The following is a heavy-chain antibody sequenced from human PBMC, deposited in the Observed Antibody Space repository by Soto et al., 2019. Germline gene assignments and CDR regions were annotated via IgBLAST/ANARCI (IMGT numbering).Heavy chain of an antibody. CDR3: ARRDSGGFYRFFDS. J-gene: IGHJ4*02. CDR2: TGSGTGPG. V-gene: IGHV1-69*06. Sequence: GASVKVSCKASGGSLSTNPISWVRQAPGQGLEWMGGTGSGTGPGNHAQKFQGRLTATADKSTSTVYMELTNLSSEDTAVYYCARRDSGGFYRFFDSWGQGTLVTVSS. CDR1: GGSLSTNP. D-gene: IGHD2-15*01.